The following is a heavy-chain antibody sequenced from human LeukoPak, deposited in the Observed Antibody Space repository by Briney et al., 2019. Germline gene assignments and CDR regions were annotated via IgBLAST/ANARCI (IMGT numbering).Heavy chain of an antibody. Sequence: PGGSLRLSCAASGFTFSSYSMNWVRQAPGKGLEWVSYISSSSSTIYYADSVKGRFTISRDNAKNSLYLQMNSLRAEDTAVYYCARVSYRYSSGRGSFDYWGQGTLVTVSS. D-gene: IGHD6-19*01. J-gene: IGHJ4*02. CDR2: ISSSSSTI. V-gene: IGHV3-48*04. CDR1: GFTFSSYS. CDR3: ARVSYRYSSGRGSFDY.